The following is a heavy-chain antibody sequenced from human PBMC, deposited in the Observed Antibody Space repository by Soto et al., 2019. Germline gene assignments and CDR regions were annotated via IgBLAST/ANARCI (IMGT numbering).Heavy chain of an antibody. V-gene: IGHV3-74*01. J-gene: IGHJ4*01. CDR1: GFTFSSYW. Sequence: EVQLVESGGGLVQPGGSLRLSCAASGFTFSSYWMHWVRQTPGKRLVWVSRIDSDESSTTYADSVKGRFTISRDNARKTLYLQMNSLRAEDTAVYYCARGWLLDYWGHGTLVTVSS. CDR3: ARGWLLDY. D-gene: IGHD2-15*01. CDR2: IDSDESST.